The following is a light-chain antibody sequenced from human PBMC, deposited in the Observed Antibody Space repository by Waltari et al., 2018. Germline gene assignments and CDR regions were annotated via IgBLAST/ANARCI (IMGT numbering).Light chain of an antibody. CDR3: QQYYGYPLS. CDR2: GVS. J-gene: IGKJ4*01. V-gene: IGKV1-16*01. Sequence: DFQMTQSTSSLSASVGDRVTITCRASQNIDNDLAWFKQKPGNAPKSLIYGVSTLQSGVPSRFRGSRSGADFTLTISNLQPEDSATYFCQQYYGYPLSFGGGTKVEI. CDR1: QNIDND.